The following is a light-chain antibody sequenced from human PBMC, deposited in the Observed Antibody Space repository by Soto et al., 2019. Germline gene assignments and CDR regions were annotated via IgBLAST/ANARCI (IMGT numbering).Light chain of an antibody. CDR3: QQYDSSPRT. CDR2: GAS. J-gene: IGKJ1*01. V-gene: IGKV3-20*01. CDR1: QRVTSSY. Sequence: EIVLTQSPVTLSLSPGERATLSCRASQRVTSSYLAWYQHRPGQAPRLLIHGASRRATGIPDRFSGSGSGTAFTLTISRLEPEDFAVYFCQQYDSSPRTFGQGTKVEIK.